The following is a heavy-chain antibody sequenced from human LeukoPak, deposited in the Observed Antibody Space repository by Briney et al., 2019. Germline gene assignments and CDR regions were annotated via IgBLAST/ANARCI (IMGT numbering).Heavy chain of an antibody. J-gene: IGHJ3*02. CDR1: GFTFSSYS. V-gene: IGHV3-21*01. CDR2: ISSSSSYI. D-gene: IGHD2-2*01. CDR3: AMGIVSQTSSGAFDI. Sequence: PGGSLRLSCAASGFTFSSYSMNWVRQAPGKGREWVSSISSSSSYIYYADSVKGRFTISRDNAKNSLYLQMNSLRAEDTAVYYCAMGIVSQTSSGAFDIWGQGTMVTVSS.